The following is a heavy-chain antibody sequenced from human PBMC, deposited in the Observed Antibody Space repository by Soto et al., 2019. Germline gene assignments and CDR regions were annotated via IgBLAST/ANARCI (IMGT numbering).Heavy chain of an antibody. J-gene: IGHJ6*03. Sequence: SETLSLTCTVSGGSISSSSYYWGWIRQPPGKGLEWIGSIYYSGSTYYNPSLKSRVTISVDTSKNQFSLKLSSVTAADTAVYYCARHLYDILTGYGPYYYMDVWGKGTTVTVSS. D-gene: IGHD3-9*01. CDR3: ARHLYDILTGYGPYYYMDV. CDR2: IYYSGST. V-gene: IGHV4-39*01. CDR1: GGSISSSSYY.